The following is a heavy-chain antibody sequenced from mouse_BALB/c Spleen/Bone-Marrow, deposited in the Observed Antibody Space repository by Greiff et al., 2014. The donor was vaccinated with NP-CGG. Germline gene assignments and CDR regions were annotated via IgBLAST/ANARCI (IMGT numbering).Heavy chain of an antibody. CDR3: ARKDYGYNYVMDY. V-gene: IGHV1-18*01. CDR1: GYTFTEYT. D-gene: IGHD1-2*01. CDR2: INPNNGGT. Sequence: VQLKESGPELVKPGASVKISCKTSGYTFTEYTMHWVKQSHGKSLERIGGINPNNGGTIYNQKFKGKATLTVDKSSSTAYMELRSLTSEDSAVYYCARKDYGYNYVMDYWGQGTSVTVSS. J-gene: IGHJ4*01.